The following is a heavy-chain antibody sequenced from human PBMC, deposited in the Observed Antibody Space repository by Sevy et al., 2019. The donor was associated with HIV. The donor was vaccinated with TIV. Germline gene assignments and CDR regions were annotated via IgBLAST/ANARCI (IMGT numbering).Heavy chain of an antibody. V-gene: IGHV1-8*01. CDR2: MNPNSGNT. Sequence: ASVKVSCKASGYTFTSYDINWVRQATGQGLEWMGWMNPNSGNTGYAQKFQGRVTMTRNTSISTAYMELSSLRSEDTAVYYCARGPLLLWFGIPYFTYYYYGMDVWGQGTTVTVSS. D-gene: IGHD3-10*01. J-gene: IGHJ6*02. CDR3: ARGPLLLWFGIPYFTYYYYGMDV. CDR1: GYTFTSYD.